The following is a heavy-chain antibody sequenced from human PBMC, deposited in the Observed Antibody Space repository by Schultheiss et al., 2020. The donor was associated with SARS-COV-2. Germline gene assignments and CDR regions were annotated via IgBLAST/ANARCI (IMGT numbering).Heavy chain of an antibody. J-gene: IGHJ3*02. D-gene: IGHD3-10*01. CDR2: INPNSGGT. Sequence: ASVKVSCKASGYTFTSYGISWVRQAPGQGLEWMGWINPNSGGTNYAQKFQGRVTMTRDTSISTAYMELSRLRSDDTAVYYCARGSGPDVDIWGQGTMVTVSS. CDR1: GYTFTSYG. CDR3: ARGSGPDVDI. V-gene: IGHV1-2*02.